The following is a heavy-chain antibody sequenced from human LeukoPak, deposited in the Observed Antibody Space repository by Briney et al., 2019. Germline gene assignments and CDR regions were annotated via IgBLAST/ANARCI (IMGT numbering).Heavy chain of an antibody. CDR2: IYYSGST. CDR3: ARAPLLWFEDTHAFDI. Sequence: SETLSLTCTVSGGSISSYYWSWIRQPPGKGLEWIGYIYYSGSTNYNPSLKSRVTISVDTSKNQFSLKLSSVTAADTAVYSCARAPLLWFEDTHAFDIWGQGTMVTVSS. CDR1: GGSISSYY. J-gene: IGHJ3*02. D-gene: IGHD3-10*01. V-gene: IGHV4-59*01.